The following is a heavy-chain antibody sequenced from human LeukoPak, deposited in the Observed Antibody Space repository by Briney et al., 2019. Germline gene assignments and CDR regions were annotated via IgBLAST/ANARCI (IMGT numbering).Heavy chain of an antibody. V-gene: IGHV3-23*01. J-gene: IGHJ4*02. Sequence: TGGSLRLSCAASGFTFSSYAMSWVRQAPGKGLEWVSTISGSGGSTYYADSVKGRFTFSRDNSKNTLYLQMNSLRGDDTAVYYCARVQYSYGYDGSFYWGQGTLVTVSS. D-gene: IGHD5-18*01. CDR1: GFTFSSYA. CDR2: ISGSGGST. CDR3: ARVQYSYGYDGSFY.